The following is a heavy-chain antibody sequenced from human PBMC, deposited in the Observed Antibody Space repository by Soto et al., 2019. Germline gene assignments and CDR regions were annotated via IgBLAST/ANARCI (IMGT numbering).Heavy chain of an antibody. J-gene: IGHJ6*02. CDR1: GFTFSDYY. V-gene: IGHV3-23*01. CDR3: ARGSYGMDV. Sequence: PGGSLRLSCAASGFTFSDYYMSWIRQAPGKGLEWVSAISGSGGSTYSADSVKGRFTVSRDNSKNTVYLQMNSLRAEDTAVYYCARGSYGMDVWGQGTTVTVSS. CDR2: ISGSGGST.